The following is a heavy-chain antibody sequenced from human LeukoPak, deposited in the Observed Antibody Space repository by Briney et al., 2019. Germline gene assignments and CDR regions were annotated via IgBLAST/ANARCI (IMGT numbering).Heavy chain of an antibody. D-gene: IGHD2-8*01. J-gene: IGHJ5*02. CDR3: VGVRGPAGFDP. CDR2: INQSGST. Sequence: PSETLSLTCAVYGGSFSGYYWSWIRQPPGKGLEWIGEINQSGSTNYNPSLKSRVTISVDTSKSQFSLWLRSVSAADTAVYYCVGVRGPAGFDPWGQGTLVTASS. V-gene: IGHV4-34*01. CDR1: GGSFSGYY.